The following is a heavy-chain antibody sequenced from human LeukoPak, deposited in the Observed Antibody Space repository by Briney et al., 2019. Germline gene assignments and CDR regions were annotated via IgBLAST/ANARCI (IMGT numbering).Heavy chain of an antibody. Sequence: PSETLSLTCAVYGGSFSGYYWSWIRQPPGKGLEWIGEINHSGSTNYNPSLKSRVTISVDTSKNQFSLKLSSVTAADTAVYYCARRLRYFMNYYMDVWGKGTTVTISS. D-gene: IGHD3-9*01. CDR2: INHSGST. V-gene: IGHV4-34*01. CDR1: GGSFSGYY. J-gene: IGHJ6*03. CDR3: ARRLRYFMNYYMDV.